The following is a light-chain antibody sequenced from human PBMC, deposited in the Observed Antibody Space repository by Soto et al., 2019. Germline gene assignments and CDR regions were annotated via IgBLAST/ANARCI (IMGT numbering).Light chain of an antibody. CDR1: LNVNSY. V-gene: IGKV3-11*01. CDR2: DAS. J-gene: IGKJ1*01. Sequence: VLTQSPATLSLSPGERATLSCRASLNVNSYLAWYQQKPGQAPRLLIYDASNRAAGIPARFSGSGSGTEFTLTISGLQSEDFAVYYCQQYSIWRTFGQGTKVDIK. CDR3: QQYSIWRT.